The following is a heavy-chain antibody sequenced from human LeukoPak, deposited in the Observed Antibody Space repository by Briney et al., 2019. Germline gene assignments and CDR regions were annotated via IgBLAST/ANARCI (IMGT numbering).Heavy chain of an antibody. D-gene: IGHD2-2*01. J-gene: IGHJ5*02. CDR3: VRGRYCSSASCYDWFDP. V-gene: IGHV4-34*01. Sequence: SETLSLTCAVYNGSFGGYHWNWICRPPGKRLEWIGEITYGGATNYNPSLRSRVTMSVDTSKKQFSLKLTSLTAADTAVYYCVRGRYCSSASCYDWFDPWGPGTHVSVSS. CDR2: ITYGGAT. CDR1: NGSFGGYH.